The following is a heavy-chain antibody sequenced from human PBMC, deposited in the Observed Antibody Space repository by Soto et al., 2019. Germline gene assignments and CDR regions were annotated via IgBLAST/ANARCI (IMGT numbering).Heavy chain of an antibody. D-gene: IGHD5-12*01. CDR2: TYFRSKWYN. J-gene: IGHJ5*02. CDR3: AKGDNLGPKTGYAFDP. V-gene: IGHV6-1*01. Sequence: SQTLSLTCAISGDSVSSNTASWNWIRQSPSRGLEWLGRTYFRSKWYNDYAVSVKSRIIINPDTSNNQFSLQLNSVTPEDTAVYFCAKGDNLGPKTGYAFDPWGQGSMVTVSS. CDR1: GDSVSSNTAS.